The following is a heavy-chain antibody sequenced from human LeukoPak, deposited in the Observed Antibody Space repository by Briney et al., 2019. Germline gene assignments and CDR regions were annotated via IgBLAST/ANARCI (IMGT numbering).Heavy chain of an antibody. CDR3: VRDGGVSGYDLLDY. V-gene: IGHV3-7*01. Sequence: GGSLRLSCAASGFAFSDYWMTWVRQAPGKGLEWVAHINQDGSKEHYMDSVKARFTISRDNAKNSLSLQMNSLRAEDTAVYYCVRDGGVSGYDLLDYWGQGTMVTVSS. D-gene: IGHD5-12*01. CDR1: GFAFSDYW. J-gene: IGHJ4*02. CDR2: INQDGSKE.